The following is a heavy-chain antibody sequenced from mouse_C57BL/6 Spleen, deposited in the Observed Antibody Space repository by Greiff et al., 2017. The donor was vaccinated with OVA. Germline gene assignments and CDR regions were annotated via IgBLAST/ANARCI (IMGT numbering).Heavy chain of an antibody. V-gene: IGHV1-62-2*01. CDR1: GYTFTEYT. CDR2: FYPGSGSI. CDR3: GRHDELGAFAY. D-gene: IGHD3-3*01. Sequence: VQLVESGAELVKPGASVKLSCKASGYTFTEYTIHWVKQRPGQGLEWIGWFYPGSGSIKYNEKFKDKATLTADKSSSTVYMVLSRLTSDDSGVYCGGRHDELGAFAYWGQGTLVTVSA. J-gene: IGHJ3*01.